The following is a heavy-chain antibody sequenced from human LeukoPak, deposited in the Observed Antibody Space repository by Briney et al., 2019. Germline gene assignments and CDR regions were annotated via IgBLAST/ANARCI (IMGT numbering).Heavy chain of an antibody. Sequence: EASVKVSCKASAYTFTSYDINWVRQATGQGLEWMGWMNPNSGNTGYSQKFQGRATMTRNTSISTAYMELSSLRSEDTAVFYCARAYYDILTGPNNYYYMDVWGKGTTVTVSS. CDR2: MNPNSGNT. CDR3: ARAYYDILTGPNNYYYMDV. D-gene: IGHD3-9*01. V-gene: IGHV1-8*01. CDR1: AYTFTSYD. J-gene: IGHJ6*03.